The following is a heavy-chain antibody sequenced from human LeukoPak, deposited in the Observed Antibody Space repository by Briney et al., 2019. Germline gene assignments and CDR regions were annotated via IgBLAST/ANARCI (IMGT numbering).Heavy chain of an antibody. CDR3: ARTYYYGLGSYRGYFQH. D-gene: IGHD3-10*01. CDR2: INHSGST. J-gene: IGHJ1*01. CDR1: GGSFSGYY. V-gene: IGHV4-34*01. Sequence: SETLSLTCAVYGGSFSGYYWSWIRQAPGKGLEWIGEINHSGSTNYNPSLRSRVTISVDTSKNQFSLKLSSVTAADTAVYYCARTYYYGLGSYRGYFQHWSQGTLVTVSS.